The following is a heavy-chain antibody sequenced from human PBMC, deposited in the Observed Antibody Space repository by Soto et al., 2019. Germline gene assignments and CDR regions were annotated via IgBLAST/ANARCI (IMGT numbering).Heavy chain of an antibody. J-gene: IGHJ4*02. Sequence: SVKVSCKASGGTFSSYTISWVRQAPGQGLEWMGRIIPILGIANYAQKFRGRVTITADKSTSTAYMELSSLRSEDTAVYYCAREADQVEQQLSRSPLDYWGQGTLVTVSS. CDR1: GGTFSSYT. CDR3: AREADQVEQQLSRSPLDY. CDR2: IIPILGIA. V-gene: IGHV1-69*04. D-gene: IGHD6-13*01.